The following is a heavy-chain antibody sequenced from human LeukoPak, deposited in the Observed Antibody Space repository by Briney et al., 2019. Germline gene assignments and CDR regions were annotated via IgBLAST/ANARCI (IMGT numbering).Heavy chain of an antibody. J-gene: IGHJ5*02. V-gene: IGHV3-23*01. Sequence: GGPLRLSCAASGFPFSNYAMPWLRQAPGKGLEWVSSLTGSGITTYYADSVKGLFTISRDNSQNTLYLQMDSLRAEDTAEYYCAVRGVVNNRFEPWGQGTLVTVSS. CDR3: AVRGVVNNRFEP. D-gene: IGHD3-10*01. CDR2: LTGSGITT. CDR1: GFPFSNYA.